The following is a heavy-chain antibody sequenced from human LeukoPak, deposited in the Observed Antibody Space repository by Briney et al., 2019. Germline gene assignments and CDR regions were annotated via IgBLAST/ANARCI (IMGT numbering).Heavy chain of an antibody. CDR1: GFILDDYG. CDR2: INWNGGST. CDR3: ARSSHNNYWYFDY. Sequence: GGALRLSCAASGFILDDYGMSWVRQAPGKGLEWVSGINWNGGSTGYADSVKGRFTISRENAKHSRYLQMNSLRAEDTALYYCARSSHNNYWYFDYWGQGTLVTVSS. D-gene: IGHD1-1*01. V-gene: IGHV3-20*04. J-gene: IGHJ4*02.